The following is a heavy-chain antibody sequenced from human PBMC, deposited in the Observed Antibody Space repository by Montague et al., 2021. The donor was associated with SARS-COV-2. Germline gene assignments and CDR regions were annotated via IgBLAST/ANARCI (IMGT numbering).Heavy chain of an antibody. CDR3: ARQGSDYCSSTSCYGADHPFDI. Sequence: SETLSLTCTVSGGSISGYYWSWFRQSAGKGLEWIGRIYNSGSTSYNPSLKSRVTMSVDTSKNQFSLKLSSVTAAGSAVYYCARQGSDYCSSTSCYGADHPFDIWGQGTMVTVSS. CDR1: GGSISGYY. D-gene: IGHD2-2*01. V-gene: IGHV4-4*07. J-gene: IGHJ3*02. CDR2: IYNSGST.